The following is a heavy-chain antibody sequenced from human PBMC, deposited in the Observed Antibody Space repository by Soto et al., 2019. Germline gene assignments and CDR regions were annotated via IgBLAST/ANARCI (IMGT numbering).Heavy chain of an antibody. D-gene: IGHD6-19*01. CDR1: GGTFSSYT. J-gene: IGHJ4*02. Sequence: QVQLVQSGAEVKKPGSSVKVSCKASGGTFSSYTISWVRQAPGQGLEWMGRIIPILGIANYAQKFQGRVTITADKSTSTAYMELSSLRSEDTAVYYCVREDSSGWDLLDYWGQGTLVTVSS. V-gene: IGHV1-69*08. CDR3: VREDSSGWDLLDY. CDR2: IIPILGIA.